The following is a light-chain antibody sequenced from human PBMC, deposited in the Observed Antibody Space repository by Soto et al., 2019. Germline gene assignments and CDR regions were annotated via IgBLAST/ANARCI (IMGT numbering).Light chain of an antibody. CDR3: HQYNSYSPWT. CDR1: QSINIW. CDR2: DAS. Sequence: DVLMTQFPPTLSASVGDRVTITCRASQSINIWVAWYQQRPGKAPKLLIYDASSLERGVPSRFSGSGSGTEVTLIIISLQPDDFATYYCHQYNSYSPWTFGQGTKVDIK. J-gene: IGKJ1*01. V-gene: IGKV1-5*01.